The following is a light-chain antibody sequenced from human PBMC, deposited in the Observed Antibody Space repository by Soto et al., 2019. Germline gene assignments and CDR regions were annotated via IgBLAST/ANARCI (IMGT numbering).Light chain of an antibody. V-gene: IGLV2-14*01. Sequence: QSALTQPASVSGFPGQSITISCTGTSSDVGNYNYVSWYQQHPGKAPRLMIYEVNNRPSGVSGRFSGSKSGNTASLTISGLQYEDEAVYYCNSYTSSSTVVFGGGTKLTVL. J-gene: IGLJ2*01. CDR1: SSDVGNYNY. CDR2: EVN. CDR3: NSYTSSSTVV.